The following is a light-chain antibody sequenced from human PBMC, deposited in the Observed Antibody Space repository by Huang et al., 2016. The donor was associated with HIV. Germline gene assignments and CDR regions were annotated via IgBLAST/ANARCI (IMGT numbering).Light chain of an antibody. Sequence: EIVMTQSPATLSVSPGERVTLSCRASQSVSSDLAWYQQRPGQPPKLLIYGASTRATDTPARFSGSGSGTEFTLTISSLQSEDFAVYFCQQYNEWPTFGQGTKVEIK. J-gene: IGKJ1*01. CDR1: QSVSSD. CDR3: QQYNEWPT. V-gene: IGKV3-15*01. CDR2: GAS.